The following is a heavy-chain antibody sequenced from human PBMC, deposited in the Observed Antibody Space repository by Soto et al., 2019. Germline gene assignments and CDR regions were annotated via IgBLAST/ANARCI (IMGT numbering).Heavy chain of an antibody. D-gene: IGHD6-19*01. Sequence: PGGSLRLSCAASGFTFSDYYMSWIRQAPGKGLEWVSYISSSGSTIYYADSVKGRFTISRDNAKNSLYLQMNSLRAEDTAVYYCARGLAVAENENWFDPWGQGTLVTVSS. V-gene: IGHV3-11*01. CDR2: ISSSGSTI. CDR1: GFTFSDYY. CDR3: ARGLAVAENENWFDP. J-gene: IGHJ5*02.